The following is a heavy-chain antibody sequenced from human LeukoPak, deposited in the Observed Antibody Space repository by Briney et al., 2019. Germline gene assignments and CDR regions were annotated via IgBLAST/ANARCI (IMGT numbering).Heavy chain of an antibody. J-gene: IGHJ4*02. V-gene: IGHV3-7*01. CDR2: IKPDGSEK. CDR3: ARDRGSSGWYEFDY. Sequence: GGSLRLSCAASGFTFSSHWMSWVRQAPGKGLEWVASIKPDGSEKYYVDSVKGRFTISRDSAKSSLYLQMNTLRAEDTAVYYCARDRGSSGWYEFDYWGQGTLVTVPS. D-gene: IGHD6-19*01. CDR1: GFTFSSHW.